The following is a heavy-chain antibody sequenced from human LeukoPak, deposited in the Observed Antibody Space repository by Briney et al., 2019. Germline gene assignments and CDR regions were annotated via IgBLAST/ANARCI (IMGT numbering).Heavy chain of an antibody. J-gene: IGHJ4*02. CDR1: GGSFSGYY. Sequence: SETLSLTCAVYGGSFSGYYWSWIRQPPGKGLEWIGEVNHSGYTNYNPSLKSRVTMSVDTSKNQFSLKLNSMTAADTAGYYCARLGSRVVWGQGTLVIVSS. V-gene: IGHV4-34*01. CDR3: ARLGSRVV. D-gene: IGHD3-10*01. CDR2: VNHSGYT.